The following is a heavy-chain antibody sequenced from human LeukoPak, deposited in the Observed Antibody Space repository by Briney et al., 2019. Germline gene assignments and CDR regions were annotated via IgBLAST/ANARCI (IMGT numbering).Heavy chain of an antibody. D-gene: IGHD5-24*01. V-gene: IGHV1-46*01. CDR2: INPSGGNT. Sequence: GASVKVSCKASGYTFTNYYMHWVRQAPRQGLEWMGIINPSGGNTNYAQNFQGRVTMTRDTSTSTVYMELSSLRSEDTAVYYCARVRDGYNDAYDIWGQGTMVTVPS. J-gene: IGHJ3*02. CDR3: ARVRDGYNDAYDI. CDR1: GYTFTNYY.